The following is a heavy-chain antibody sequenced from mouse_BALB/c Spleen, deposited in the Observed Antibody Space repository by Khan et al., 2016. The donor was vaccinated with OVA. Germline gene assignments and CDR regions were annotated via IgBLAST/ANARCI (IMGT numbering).Heavy chain of an antibody. CDR3: ARWFAY. CDR2: ITYSGRT. Sequence: EVQLQESGPGLVKPSQSLSLTCTVTGYSITSDYAWNWIRQFPGNKLEWMGYITYSGRTSYIPSLKGRISITRDTSKTQFFLQLNSVTTEDTATYDCARWFAYWGQGTLVTVSA. V-gene: IGHV3-2*02. J-gene: IGHJ3*01. CDR1: GYSITSDYA.